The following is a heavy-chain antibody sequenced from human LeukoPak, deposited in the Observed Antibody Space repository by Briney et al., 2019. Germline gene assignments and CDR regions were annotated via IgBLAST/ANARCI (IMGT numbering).Heavy chain of an antibody. J-gene: IGHJ4*02. V-gene: IGHV3-48*03. CDR3: ARTLVVVTATSSY. CDR1: GFTFSSYE. CDR2: ISSSGSTI. D-gene: IGHD2-15*01. Sequence: PGGSLRLSCAASGFTFSSYEMNWVRQAPGKGLEWVSYISSSGSTIYYADSVRGRFTISRGNAKNSLYLQMNSLRAEDTAVYYCARTLVVVTATSSYWGQGTLVTVSS.